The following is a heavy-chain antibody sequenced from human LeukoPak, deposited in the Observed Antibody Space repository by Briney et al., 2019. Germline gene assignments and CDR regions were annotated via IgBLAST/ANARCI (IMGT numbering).Heavy chain of an antibody. CDR3: ARTPWDFWSNSMDV. D-gene: IGHD3-3*01. Sequence: GGSLRLSCAASGFTFSNYWMSWVRQAPGKGLEWVANIKQDGSDKYYVGSVKGRFTISRDNAKNSLYLQMNSLRAEDTAVYYCARTPWDFWSNSMDVWGKGTTVTVSS. CDR2: IKQDGSDK. J-gene: IGHJ6*04. CDR1: GFTFSNYW. V-gene: IGHV3-7*01.